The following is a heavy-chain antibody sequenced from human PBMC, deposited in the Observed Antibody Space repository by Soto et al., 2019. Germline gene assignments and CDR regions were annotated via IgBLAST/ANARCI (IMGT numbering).Heavy chain of an antibody. CDR3: AKGLLNGRWYAAD. CDR1: GFTFTNCV. J-gene: IGHJ4*02. D-gene: IGHD6-13*01. Sequence: EVHLLESGGVLVQPGESLRLSCETSGFTFTNCVMTWVRQPPGKRLEWVSVITTNGHTDYADSVNGRFTISRDNSRNTVYLQMNSLRAEDTAIYYCAKGLLNGRWYAADWGQGTLVTVSS. CDR2: ITTNGHT. V-gene: IGHV3-23*01.